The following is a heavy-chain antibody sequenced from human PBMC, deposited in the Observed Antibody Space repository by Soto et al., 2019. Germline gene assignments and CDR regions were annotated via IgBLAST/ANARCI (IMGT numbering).Heavy chain of an antibody. CDR2: IRSKANSYAT. V-gene: IGHV3-73*01. J-gene: IGHJ4*02. D-gene: IGHD5-12*01. Sequence: EVQLVESGGGLVQPGGSLKLSCAASGFTFSGSAMHWVRQASGKGLEWVGRIRSKANSYATAYAASVKGRFTISRDDSKYTAYLQMHSLKTEDTAVYYCARHIADVDIVVTTNWGQGTLVTVSS. CDR1: GFTFSGSA. CDR3: ARHIADVDIVVTTN.